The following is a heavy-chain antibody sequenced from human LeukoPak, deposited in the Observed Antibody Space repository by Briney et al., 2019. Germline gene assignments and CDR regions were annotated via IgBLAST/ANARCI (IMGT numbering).Heavy chain of an antibody. J-gene: IGHJ5*02. Sequence: GGSLRLSCAASGFTFSSYSMNWVRQAPGKGLEWVSSISSSSSYIYYADPVKGRFTISRDNAKNSLYLQMNSLRAEDTAVYYCARERWTGTTRNGWFDPGAREPWSPSPQ. CDR2: ISSSSSYI. V-gene: IGHV3-21*01. CDR3: ARERWTGTTRNGWFDP. D-gene: IGHD1-7*01. CDR1: GFTFSSYS.